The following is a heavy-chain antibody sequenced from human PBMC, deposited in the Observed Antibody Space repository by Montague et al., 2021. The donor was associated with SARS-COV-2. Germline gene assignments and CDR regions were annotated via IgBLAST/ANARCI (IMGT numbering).Heavy chain of an antibody. Sequence: SETLSLTCAVYGGSLSGYYWSWIRQPPGKGLEWIGYISHSGSTNYNPSLKSRVTISLDTSKNQFSLNLRSVTAADTAVYYCARFAELVVFSAYYYGLDVWGQGTTVTVSS. D-gene: IGHD3-22*01. V-gene: IGHV4-34*01. CDR1: GGSLSGYY. J-gene: IGHJ6*02. CDR3: ARFAELVVFSAYYYGLDV. CDR2: ISHSGST.